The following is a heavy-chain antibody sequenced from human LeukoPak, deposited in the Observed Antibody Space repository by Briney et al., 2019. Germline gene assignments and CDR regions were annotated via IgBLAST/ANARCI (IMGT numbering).Heavy chain of an antibody. CDR3: ARLHGGKGQYYFDY. D-gene: IGHD4-23*01. Sequence: PSENLSLTCTVSGGSISSYYWSWIRQPPGKGKEWIGYISTSGSTNSNPSLKSRVTISVDTTKNQFSLNLSSVTAADTAVYYCARLHGGKGQYYFDYWGQGTLVTVSS. V-gene: IGHV4-4*09. CDR1: GGSISSYY. J-gene: IGHJ4*02. CDR2: ISTSGST.